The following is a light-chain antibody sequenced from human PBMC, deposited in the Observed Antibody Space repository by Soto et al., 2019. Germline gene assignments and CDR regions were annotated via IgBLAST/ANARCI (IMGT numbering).Light chain of an antibody. CDR1: QNITNN. CDR3: QQYYGLPPLT. J-gene: IGKJ5*01. Sequence: DIQMTQSPSSLSASIGDRVTITCQASQNITNNLSWYQQKPGKAPNLLIYHASKRAKGVTSRCSGSGSCTDFSFIITSLQREDLATYYCQQYYGLPPLTFGQGTRLEIK. CDR2: HAS. V-gene: IGKV1-33*01.